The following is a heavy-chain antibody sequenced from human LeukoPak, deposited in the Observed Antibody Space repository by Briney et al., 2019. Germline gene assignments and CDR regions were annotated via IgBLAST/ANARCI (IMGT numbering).Heavy chain of an antibody. CDR2: IRFDGSKK. J-gene: IGHJ4*02. CDR3: AKDFLYSSSWYEGRGTYYFDY. Sequence: GGSLRLSCATSGFTFISHAMHWVRQAPGKGLEWVAFIRFDGSKKYYAESVKGRFTISRDNSKNTLCLQMSSLRTEDAAVYYCAKDFLYSSSWYEGRGTYYFDYWGQGTLVTVSS. V-gene: IGHV3-30*02. D-gene: IGHD6-13*01. CDR1: GFTFISHA.